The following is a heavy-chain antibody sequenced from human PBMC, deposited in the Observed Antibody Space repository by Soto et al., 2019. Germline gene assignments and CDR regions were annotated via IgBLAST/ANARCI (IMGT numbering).Heavy chain of an antibody. CDR3: ARGTITISAFDI. D-gene: IGHD3-9*01. V-gene: IGHV3-33*01. CDR1: GFTFSSYG. Sequence: GGSLRLSCTASGFTFSSYGVHWVRPAPGKGLEWVAVIWYDGSNKYYADSVKGRFTISRDNSKNTLYLQMNSLRAEDTAVYYCARGTITISAFDIWGQGTMVTVSS. CDR2: IWYDGSNK. J-gene: IGHJ3*02.